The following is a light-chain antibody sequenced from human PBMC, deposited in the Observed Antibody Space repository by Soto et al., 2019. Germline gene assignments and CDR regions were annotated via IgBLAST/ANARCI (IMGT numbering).Light chain of an antibody. V-gene: IGKV1-8*01. J-gene: IGKJ1*01. CDR2: AAS. CDR3: HQYGSSSWT. CDR1: QGISSY. Sequence: AIRMTQSPSSFSASTGDRVTITFRASQGISSYLAWYQQKPGKAPKLLIYAASTLQSGVPSRFSGSGSGTDFTLTISRLEPEDFAVYYCHQYGSSSWTFGQGTKVDIK.